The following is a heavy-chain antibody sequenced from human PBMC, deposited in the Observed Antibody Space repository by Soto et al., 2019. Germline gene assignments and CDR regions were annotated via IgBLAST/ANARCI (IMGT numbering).Heavy chain of an antibody. J-gene: IGHJ4*02. CDR2: INPSGGST. Sequence: GASVKVSCKASGGTFSSYTISGVRQAPGQGLEWMGIINPSGGSTNYAQRFQGRVIVTRDTSTNTVYMELSSLRSEDTAVSYCARGLEIGDYWGRGTLVTVSS. CDR3: ARGLEIGDY. V-gene: IGHV1-46*03. D-gene: IGHD2-21*01. CDR1: GGTFSSYT.